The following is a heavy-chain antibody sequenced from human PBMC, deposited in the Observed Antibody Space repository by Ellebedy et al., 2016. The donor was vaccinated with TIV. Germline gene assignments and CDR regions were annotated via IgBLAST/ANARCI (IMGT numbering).Heavy chain of an antibody. J-gene: IGHJ4*02. CDR3: AKEQTNHYFDS. CDR1: GFPFSTYA. D-gene: IGHD1-1*01. V-gene: IGHV3-30-3*01. Sequence: PGGSLRLSCAASGFPFSTYAMPWVRQPPGKGLEWVAAISYDGSNQFYADSVKGRSTISRDNSKNTLYLQMNSLRADDAAVYYCAKEQTNHYFDSWGQGTLVTVSS. CDR2: ISYDGSNQ.